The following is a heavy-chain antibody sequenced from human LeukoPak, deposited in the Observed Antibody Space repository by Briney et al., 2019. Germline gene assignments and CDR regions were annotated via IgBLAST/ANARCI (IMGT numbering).Heavy chain of an antibody. V-gene: IGHV3-21*01. J-gene: IGHJ4*02. CDR1: GFTFSSYS. CDR2: ISSSSSYI. D-gene: IGHD5-12*01. Sequence: GGSLRLSCAASGFTFSSYSMNWVRQAPGKGLEWVSSISSSSSYIYYADSVKGRFTISRDNAKNSLYLQMNSLRAKDTAVYYCASGYSGYDSGDYWGQGTLVTVSS. CDR3: ASGYSGYDSGDY.